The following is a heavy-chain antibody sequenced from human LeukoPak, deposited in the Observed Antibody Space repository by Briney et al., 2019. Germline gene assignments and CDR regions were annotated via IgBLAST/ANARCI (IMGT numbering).Heavy chain of an antibody. CDR2: IYTSGST. CDR1: GGSISSGSYY. CDR3: ARGSDPYDAFDI. V-gene: IGHV4-61*02. J-gene: IGHJ3*02. Sequence: PSETLSLTCTVSGGSISSGSYYWSWIRQPAGKGLEWIGRIYTSGSTNYNPSLKSRVTISVDTSKNQFSLKLSSVTAADTAVYYCARGSDPYDAFDIWGQGTMVTVSS.